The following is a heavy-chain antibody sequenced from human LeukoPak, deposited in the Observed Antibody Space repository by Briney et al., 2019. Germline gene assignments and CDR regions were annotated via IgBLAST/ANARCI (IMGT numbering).Heavy chain of an antibody. CDR2: ISSSSSYI. Sequence: GGSLRLSCAASGFTFSSYSMNWVRQAPGKGREWVSSISSSSSYIYYADSVKGRFTISRDNAKNSLYLQMNSLRAEDTAVYYCARWLQLFEGDYYYYYGMDVWGQGTTVTVSS. CDR3: ARWLQLFEGDYYYYYGMDV. CDR1: GFTFSSYS. V-gene: IGHV3-21*01. J-gene: IGHJ6*02. D-gene: IGHD5-24*01.